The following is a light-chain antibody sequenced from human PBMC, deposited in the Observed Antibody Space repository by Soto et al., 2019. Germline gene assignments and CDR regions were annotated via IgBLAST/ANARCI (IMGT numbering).Light chain of an antibody. J-gene: IGKJ5*01. Sequence: EIVLTQSPGTLSLSPGERATLSCRASQSVSSSYLAWYQQKPGQAPRLLIHGASSRATGIPDRISGSGSGTDFTLTISRLEPEDFAVYYCQQYGSSPITFGQGTRLEL. CDR1: QSVSSSY. CDR2: GAS. V-gene: IGKV3-20*01. CDR3: QQYGSSPIT.